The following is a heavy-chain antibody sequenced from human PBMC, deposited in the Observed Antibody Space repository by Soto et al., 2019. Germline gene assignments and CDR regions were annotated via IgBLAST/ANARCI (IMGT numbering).Heavy chain of an antibody. D-gene: IGHD6-25*01. J-gene: IGHJ4*02. CDR1: GDSMRGYHFY. CDR2: AYFSGGNT. Sequence: KPSETLFLTCSVSGDSMRGYHFYWGWIRQAPGKGLEWIGSAYFSGGNTYYSPSLKSRVSISVDTSKNEFSLRLTSLTAADTAVYFCAYGSSSAWIDYWGQGTLVTVSS. CDR3: AYGSSSAWIDY. V-gene: IGHV4-39*01.